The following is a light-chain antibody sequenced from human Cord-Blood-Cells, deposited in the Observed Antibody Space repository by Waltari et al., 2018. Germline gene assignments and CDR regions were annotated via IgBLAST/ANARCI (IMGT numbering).Light chain of an antibody. CDR2: RDS. J-gene: IGLJ1*01. Sequence: SYELTQPLSVSVAPGQTASITCGGNNIGSKNVHWYQQKPGQAPVLVIYRDSNRPSGIPERFSGSNSGNTATLTISRAQAGDEADYYCQVWDSSTFVFGTGTKVTVL. V-gene: IGLV3-9*01. CDR1: NIGSKN. CDR3: QVWDSSTFV.